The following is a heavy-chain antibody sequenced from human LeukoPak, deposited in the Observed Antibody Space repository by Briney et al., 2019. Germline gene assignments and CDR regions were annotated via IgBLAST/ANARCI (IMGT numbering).Heavy chain of an antibody. V-gene: IGHV3-7*01. J-gene: IGHJ4*02. CDR1: GFTFSSYW. D-gene: IGHD3-16*01. CDR2: IKQDGSEK. Sequence: GGSLRLSCAASGFTFSSYWMSWVRQAPGKGLEWVANIKQDGSEKYYVDSVKGRFTISRDNAKNSLYLQMNSLRAEDTAVYYCARSPDLGGIPSLFDYWGQGTLVTVSS. CDR3: ARSPDLGGIPSLFDY.